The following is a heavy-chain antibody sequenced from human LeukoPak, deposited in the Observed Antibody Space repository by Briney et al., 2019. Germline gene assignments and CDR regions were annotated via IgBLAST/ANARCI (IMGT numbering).Heavy chain of an antibody. CDR3: ARDRYGDGFAHFDY. Sequence: ASVKVSCKASGYTFTDYYIYWVRQAPGQGLEWMGWTNPKNGGTNYAQKFQGRVTMTRDTSMSTAYMDLNRLTSDDTAVYFCARDRYGDGFAHFDYWGQGTLVTVSS. D-gene: IGHD5-24*01. CDR1: GYTFTDYY. CDR2: TNPKNGGT. V-gene: IGHV1-2*02. J-gene: IGHJ4*02.